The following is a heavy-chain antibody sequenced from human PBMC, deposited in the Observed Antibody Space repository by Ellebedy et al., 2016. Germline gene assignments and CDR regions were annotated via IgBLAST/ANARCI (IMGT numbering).Heavy chain of an antibody. J-gene: IGHJ4*02. CDR1: GGSISSYY. CDR3: ARGSGYCSGGSCYSDFDY. D-gene: IGHD2-15*01. V-gene: IGHV4-59*12. CDR2: IYYSGST. Sequence: SETLSLXCTVSGGSISSYYWSWIRQPPGKGLEWIGYIYYSGSTYYNPSLKSRVTISVDTSKNQFSLKLSSVTAADTAVYYCARGSGYCSGGSCYSDFDYWGQGTLVTVSS.